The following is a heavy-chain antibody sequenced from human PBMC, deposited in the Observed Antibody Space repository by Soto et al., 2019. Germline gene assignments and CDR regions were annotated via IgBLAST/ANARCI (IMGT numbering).Heavy chain of an antibody. V-gene: IGHV3-33*01. CDR1: GFTFSSYG. J-gene: IGHJ5*01. CDR3: TRDFRKAVVLVAANGLDRNGGS. CDR2: IWYDGSNK. Sequence: QVQLVESGGGVVQPGRSLRLSCAASGFTFSSYGMHWVRQAPGKGLEGVAVIWYDGSNKYYADSVKGRFTISRDNSKNTLYLQMNSRRAEDTDVYYGTRDFRKAVVLVAANGLDRNGGSWGHGTPVAV. D-gene: IGHD2-15*01.